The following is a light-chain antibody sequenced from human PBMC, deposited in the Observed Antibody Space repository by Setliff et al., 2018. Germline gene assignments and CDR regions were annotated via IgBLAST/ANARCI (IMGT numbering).Light chain of an antibody. CDR1: SNDVWGHNY. CDR3: SSYADSNIFL. CDR2: DVT. J-gene: IGLJ1*01. V-gene: IGLV2-8*01. Sequence: QSALAQPPSASGSPGQSATISCTGTSNDVWGHNYVSWYQQHPGKAPQLIIYDVTKRPSGVPDRFSGSKSGNTASLTVSGLQAEDEADYYCSSYADSNIFLFGTGTKVTV.